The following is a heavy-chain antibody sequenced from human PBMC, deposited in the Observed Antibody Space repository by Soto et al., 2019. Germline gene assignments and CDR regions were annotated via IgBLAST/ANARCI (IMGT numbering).Heavy chain of an antibody. V-gene: IGHV1-69*13. CDR3: ARKYSSSFGYYYYGMDV. J-gene: IGHJ6*02. D-gene: IGHD6-6*01. CDR1: GGTFSSYA. CDR2: IIPIFGTA. Sequence: ASVKVSCKASGGTFSSYAISWVRQAPGQGLEWMGGIIPIFGTANYAQKFQGRVTITADESMSTAYMELSSLRSEDTAVYYCARKYSSSFGYYYYGMDVWGQGTTVTVSS.